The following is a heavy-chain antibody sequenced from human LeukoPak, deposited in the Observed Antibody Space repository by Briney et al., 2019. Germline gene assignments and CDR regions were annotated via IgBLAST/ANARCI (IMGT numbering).Heavy chain of an antibody. D-gene: IGHD7-27*01. CDR2: ISSSSSYI. V-gene: IGHV3-21*01. CDR1: GFTYSSYS. CDR3: AREAFSNWGFSFDY. Sequence: GGSLRLSCAASGFTYSSYSMNWVRQAPGKGLEWVSSISSSSSYIYYADSVKGRFTISRDNAKNSLYLQMNSLRAEDTAVYYCAREAFSNWGFSFDYWGQGTLVTVSS. J-gene: IGHJ4*02.